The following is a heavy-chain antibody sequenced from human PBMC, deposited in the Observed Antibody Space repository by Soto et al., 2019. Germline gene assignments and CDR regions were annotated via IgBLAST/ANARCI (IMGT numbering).Heavy chain of an antibody. CDR2: IWYDGSNQ. CDR3: ARDLGAFNYGSAYFDY. Sequence: PGGSLRLSCAPSGSTFSTYGMHWVRQAPGKGLEWVAVIWYDGSNQYYADSVKGRFTISRDNSKNMLYLQMNSLRAEDTAVYYCARDLGAFNYGSAYFDYWGQGTPVTVSS. J-gene: IGHJ4*02. V-gene: IGHV3-33*01. D-gene: IGHD3-10*01. CDR1: GSTFSTYG.